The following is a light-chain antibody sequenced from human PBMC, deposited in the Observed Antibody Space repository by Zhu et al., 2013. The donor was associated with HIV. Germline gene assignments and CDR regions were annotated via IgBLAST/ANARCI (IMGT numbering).Light chain of an antibody. V-gene: IGLV3-21*04. CDR2: DDG. CDR3: QVWDRDSDHVL. CDR1: KIGRRS. Sequence: SYVLTQAPSVSVAPGETARITCGGDKIGRRSVHWHQQRPGQAPVLVIYDDGDRPSGIPRRFSGSNSGNTATLTISRVEVGDEADYHCQVWDRDSDHVLFGGGTKLTVL. J-gene: IGLJ2*01.